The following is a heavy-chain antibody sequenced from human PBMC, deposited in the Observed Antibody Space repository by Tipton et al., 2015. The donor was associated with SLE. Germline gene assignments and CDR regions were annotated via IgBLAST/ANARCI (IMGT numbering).Heavy chain of an antibody. Sequence: TLSLTCAVYGGSFSGYYWTWIRQPPGKGLEWIGEINHSGSTNYNPSLKSRVTISVDTSKNQFSLKLSSVTAADTAVYYCARVRAASDAFDIWGQGTMVTVSS. CDR3: ARVRAASDAFDI. J-gene: IGHJ3*02. CDR2: INHSGST. D-gene: IGHD6-13*01. CDR1: GGSFSGYY. V-gene: IGHV4-34*01.